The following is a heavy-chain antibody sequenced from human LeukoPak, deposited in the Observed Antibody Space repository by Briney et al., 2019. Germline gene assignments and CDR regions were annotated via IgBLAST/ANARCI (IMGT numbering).Heavy chain of an antibody. Sequence: ASVKVSCKASGYTFTGYHMHWVRQAPGQGLEWMGWINPNSGGTNYAQKFQSRVTMTRDTSISTAYMELSRLRSDDTAVYYCARDLGVVVAATGYGMDVWGQGTTVTVSS. CDR2: INPNSGGT. CDR1: GYTFTGYH. J-gene: IGHJ6*02. V-gene: IGHV1-2*02. D-gene: IGHD2-15*01. CDR3: ARDLGVVVAATGYGMDV.